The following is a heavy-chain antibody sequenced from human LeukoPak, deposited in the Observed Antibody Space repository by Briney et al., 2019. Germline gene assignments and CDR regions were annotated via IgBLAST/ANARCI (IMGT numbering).Heavy chain of an antibody. V-gene: IGHV1-2*02. Sequence: ASVKVSCKASGYTFTGYYMYWVRQAPGQGLEWMGWISPNRGGTNFAQKFQGRVTMTRDTSISTAFMELSGLRSDDTAVYYCARELYSGSYYVAYWGQGTLVTVSS. CDR2: ISPNRGGT. CDR3: ARELYSGSYYVAY. J-gene: IGHJ4*02. D-gene: IGHD1-26*01. CDR1: GYTFTGYY.